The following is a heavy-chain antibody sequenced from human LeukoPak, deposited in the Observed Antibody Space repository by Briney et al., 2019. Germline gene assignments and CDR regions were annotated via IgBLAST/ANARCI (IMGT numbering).Heavy chain of an antibody. CDR1: GDSIRSDSW. V-gene: IGHV4-4*02. J-gene: IGHJ6*02. CDR2: RYHHGRR. Sequence: PSETLSLTCAVSGDSIRSDSWWIWVRQAPGQGLESIGERYHHGRRTYNPSLKSRVSISLDESENQFSLELTSVTAADTAVYFCAREKGHLMEVDVWGQGTTVTVSS. D-gene: IGHD3-3*01. CDR3: AREKGHLMEVDV.